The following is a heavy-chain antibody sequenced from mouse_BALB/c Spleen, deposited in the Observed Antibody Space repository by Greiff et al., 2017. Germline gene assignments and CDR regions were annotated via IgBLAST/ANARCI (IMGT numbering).Heavy chain of an antibody. CDR3: NAIGITTATDY. J-gene: IGHJ2*01. Sequence: EVKLVESGAELVRSGASVKLSCTASGFNIKDYYMHWVKQRPEQGLEWIGWIDPENGDTEYAPKFQGKATMTADTSSNTAYLQLSSLTSEDTAVYYCNAIGITTATDYWGQGTTLTVSS. D-gene: IGHD1-2*01. CDR1: GFNIKDYY. V-gene: IGHV14-4*02. CDR2: IDPENGDT.